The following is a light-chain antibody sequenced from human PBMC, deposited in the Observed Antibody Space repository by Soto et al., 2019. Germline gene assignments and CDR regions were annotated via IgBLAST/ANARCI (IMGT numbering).Light chain of an antibody. V-gene: IGKV3-20*01. CDR3: QQYGRPGT. J-gene: IGKJ1*01. CDR1: QSVSTNY. CDR2: AAS. Sequence: EIVLTQSPGTLSLSPGERATLSCRASQSVSTNYLAWYQQKPGQAPRLLIYAASNSATGLPDRFSGGGDGAVFTIIISIEEDEVSVVYYCQQYGRPGTFGQGTKVNIK.